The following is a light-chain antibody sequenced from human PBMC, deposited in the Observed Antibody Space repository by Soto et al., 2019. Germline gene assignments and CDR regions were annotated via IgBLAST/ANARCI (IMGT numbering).Light chain of an antibody. CDR2: GDN. CDR3: HSYDTSLSGSV. J-gene: IGLJ2*01. Sequence: QSALTQPPSVSGAPGQRVTISCTGGNSNIGSSYDVHWYQQIPGTAPKLLIYGDNNRPSGVPDRFSGSKSGTSASLAITGLQAEDEADYYCHSYDTSLSGSVFGGGTKVTVL. V-gene: IGLV1-40*01. CDR1: NSNIGSSYD.